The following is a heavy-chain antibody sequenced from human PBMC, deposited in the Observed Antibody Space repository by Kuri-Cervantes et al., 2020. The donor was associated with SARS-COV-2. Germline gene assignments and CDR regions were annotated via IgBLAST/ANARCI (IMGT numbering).Heavy chain of an antibody. CDR3: ARGGRSGWVYGY. CDR1: GASIDSTSDH. Sequence: SGSLRLSCTVSGASIDSTSDHWSWTPQPPGKGLEWIGEINHSGSTNYNQSLKSRVTISVDTSKNQFSLKLSSVTAADTAVYYCARGGRSGWVYGYWGQGTPVTVSS. V-gene: IGHV4-39*07. D-gene: IGHD6-19*01. J-gene: IGHJ4*02. CDR2: INHSGST.